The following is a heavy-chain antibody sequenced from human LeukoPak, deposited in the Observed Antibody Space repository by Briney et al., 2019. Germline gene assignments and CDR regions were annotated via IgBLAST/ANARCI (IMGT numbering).Heavy chain of an antibody. CDR3: ARHEAGMYFDY. CDR1: GGSISSSSYY. Sequence: SETLSLTCTVSGGSISSSSYYWGWIRQPPGKGLEWIGSIYYSGSTYYNPSLKSRVTISVDTSKNQFSLKLSSVTAADTAVYYCARHEAGMYFDYWGQGTLVTVSS. CDR2: IYYSGST. V-gene: IGHV4-39*01. D-gene: IGHD6-19*01. J-gene: IGHJ4*02.